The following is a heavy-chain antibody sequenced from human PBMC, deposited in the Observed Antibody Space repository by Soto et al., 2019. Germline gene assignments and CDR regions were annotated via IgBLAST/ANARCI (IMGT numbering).Heavy chain of an antibody. J-gene: IGHJ2*01. V-gene: IGHV4-59*08. CDR2: IYYTGTT. CDR1: DSPISNYY. Sequence: PSETLSLTCTVSDSPISNYYWGWLRQPPGLGLEWVGYIYYTGTTTYNPSLRSRVAISLDASKSQFSLNLRSVTAADTAVYYCARLGGYYQAFNIWGPGALVTSPQ. D-gene: IGHD3-22*01. CDR3: ARLGGYYQAFNI.